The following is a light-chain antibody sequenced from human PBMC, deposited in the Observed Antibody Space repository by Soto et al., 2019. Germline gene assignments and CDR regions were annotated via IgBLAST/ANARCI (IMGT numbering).Light chain of an antibody. J-gene: IGKJ2*01. CDR1: QSISSW. Sequence: DIQMTQSPSTLSASVGDRVAITCRATQSISSWLVWYQQKPGKAPKLLIYDACSLESGVPSRFSGRGYGTEFPLTISSLQTDYFATYFCQQYNTYAYSFGQGTKLEIK. V-gene: IGKV1-5*01. CDR2: DAC. CDR3: QQYNTYAYS.